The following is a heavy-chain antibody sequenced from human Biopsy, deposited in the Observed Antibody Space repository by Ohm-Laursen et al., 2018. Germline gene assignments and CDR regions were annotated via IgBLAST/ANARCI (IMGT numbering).Heavy chain of an antibody. D-gene: IGHD2-8*01. J-gene: IGHJ6*02. CDR1: GFIFDDYA. V-gene: IGHV3-21*01. Sequence: SLRLSCSASGFIFDDYAMHWVRQAPGKGLEWVSYINSDASYIYYGVSVRGRFTISRDNAKNPVYLQMNSLRVEDTAVYYCARDDGFYARTSGMDVWGQGTTVTVSS. CDR3: ARDDGFYARTSGMDV. CDR2: INSDASYI.